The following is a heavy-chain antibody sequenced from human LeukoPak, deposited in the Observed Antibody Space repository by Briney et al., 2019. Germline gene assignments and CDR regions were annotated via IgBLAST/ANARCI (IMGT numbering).Heavy chain of an antibody. CDR3: ARDVVGSSWSDY. J-gene: IGHJ4*02. Sequence: GGSLRLSCAASGFTFGSYSMNWVRQAPGKGLEWVSSISTGSSYIYYADSVKGRFTISRDNAKNSLYLQMNSLRAEDTAVYYCARDVVGSSWSDYWGQGTLVTVSS. D-gene: IGHD6-13*01. CDR2: ISTGSSYI. CDR1: GFTFGSYS. V-gene: IGHV3-21*01.